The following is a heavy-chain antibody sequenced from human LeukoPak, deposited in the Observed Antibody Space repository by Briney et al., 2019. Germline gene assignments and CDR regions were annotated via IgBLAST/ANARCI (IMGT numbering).Heavy chain of an antibody. CDR3: ARGTYTIFGVVIKTSDAFDI. CDR2: MNPNSGNT. J-gene: IGHJ3*02. CDR1: GYTFTSYD. Sequence: ASVKVSXKASGYTFTSYDINWVRQATGQGLEWMGWMNPNSGNTGYAQKFQGRVTITRNTSISTAYMELSSLRSEDTAVYYCARGTYTIFGVVIKTSDAFDIWGQGTMVTVSS. D-gene: IGHD3-3*01. V-gene: IGHV1-8*03.